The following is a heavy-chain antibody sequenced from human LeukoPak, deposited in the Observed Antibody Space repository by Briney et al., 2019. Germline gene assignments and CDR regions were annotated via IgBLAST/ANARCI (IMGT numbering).Heavy chain of an antibody. CDR3: ARELPRIWPEYFDY. CDR1: GFTFSSYS. D-gene: IGHD1-14*01. Sequence: GGSLRLSCAASGFTFSSYSMNWVRQAPGKGLEWVSSISSSSRYIYYADSVKGRFTTSRDDAKNSLYLQMNSLRAEDTAVYYCARELPRIWPEYFDYWGQGTLVTVSS. V-gene: IGHV3-21*01. CDR2: ISSSSRYI. J-gene: IGHJ4*02.